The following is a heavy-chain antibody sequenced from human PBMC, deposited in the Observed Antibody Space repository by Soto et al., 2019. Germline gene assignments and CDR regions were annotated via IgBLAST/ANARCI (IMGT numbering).Heavy chain of an antibody. CDR2: MNPNSGNT. Sequence: QVQLAQSGAEVKKPGASVKVSFKASGYSFTSYGINWVRQATGQGIEWMGWMNPNSGNTAYAQKFQGRVTMTRNTSISTAYMELSSLRSEDTAVYYCARERSSGAFDIWGQGTMVTVSS. D-gene: IGHD1-26*01. J-gene: IGHJ3*02. V-gene: IGHV1-8*01. CDR3: ARERSSGAFDI. CDR1: GYSFTSYG.